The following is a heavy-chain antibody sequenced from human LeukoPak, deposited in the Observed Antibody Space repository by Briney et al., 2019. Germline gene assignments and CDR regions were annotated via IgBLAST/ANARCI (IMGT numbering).Heavy chain of an antibody. D-gene: IGHD6-6*01. CDR3: ARGRIAARGHDAFDI. CDR1: GFTFSSYW. J-gene: IGHJ3*02. Sequence: GGSLRLSCAASGFTFSSYWMSWVRQAPGKGLEWVANIKQDGSEKYYVDSVKGRFTISRDNAKNSLYLQMNSLTAEDTAVYYCARGRIAARGHDAFDIWGQGTMVTVSS. CDR2: IKQDGSEK. V-gene: IGHV3-7*01.